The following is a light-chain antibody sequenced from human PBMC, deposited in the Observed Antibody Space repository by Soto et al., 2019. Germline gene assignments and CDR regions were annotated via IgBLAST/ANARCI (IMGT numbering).Light chain of an antibody. CDR2: DAS. V-gene: IGKV1-5*01. CDR3: QQYNSYST. CDR1: QSISSW. Sequence: DIQTTQSPSTLSASVGDRVTITCRASQSISSWLAWYQQKPGKAPKVLIYDASSLESGVPSRFSGSGSGTEFTLTISSLQPDDFATYYCQQYNSYSTFGQGTKVEIK. J-gene: IGKJ1*01.